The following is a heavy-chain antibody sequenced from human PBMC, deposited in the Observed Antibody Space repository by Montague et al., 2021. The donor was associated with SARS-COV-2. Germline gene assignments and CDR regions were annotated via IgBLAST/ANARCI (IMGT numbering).Heavy chain of an antibody. CDR3: GRGVVAATPVVDY. CDR2: IYASGGH. D-gene: IGHD2-15*01. Sequence: SETLSLTCTVSGDSISSFYWNWIRQPAGKGLEWIGRIYASGGHXXXPSXRGGVTMSVDTSKNQFSLKLNSVTAADTAVYYCGRGVVAATPVVDYWGRGTLVTVSS. CDR1: GDSISSFY. V-gene: IGHV4-4*07. J-gene: IGHJ4*02.